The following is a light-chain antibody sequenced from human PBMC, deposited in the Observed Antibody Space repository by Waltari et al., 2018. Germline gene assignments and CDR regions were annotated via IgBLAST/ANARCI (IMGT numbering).Light chain of an antibody. CDR1: HSVLETSANKNY. Sequence: DIVMTQSPDSLAVSLGERATINCKSSHSVLETSANKNYLAVYQQRPGQSPKMLFYWASVREAGVPERLSASGSGTDFTLTINSLQAEDVAVYFCQQYFSGHTFGQGTKLEIK. J-gene: IGKJ2*01. V-gene: IGKV4-1*01. CDR3: QQYFSGHT. CDR2: WAS.